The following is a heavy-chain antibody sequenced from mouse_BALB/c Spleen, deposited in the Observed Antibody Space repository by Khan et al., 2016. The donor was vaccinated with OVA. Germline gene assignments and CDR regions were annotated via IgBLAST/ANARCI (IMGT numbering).Heavy chain of an antibody. CDR1: GYSITSDFA. CDR3: ASSLYYGDSYAMDY. CDR2: TSSTGST. J-gene: IGHJ4*01. V-gene: IGHV3-2*02. Sequence: EVQLQESGPGLVKPSQSLSLTCTVTGYSITSDFAWNWIRQFPGNKLEWMGYTSSTGSTSYSPSLKSRIPITRDTSKNQFYLHLSSVTTEDTATYYSASSLYYGDSYAMDYWGQGTSVTVSS. D-gene: IGHD2-13*01.